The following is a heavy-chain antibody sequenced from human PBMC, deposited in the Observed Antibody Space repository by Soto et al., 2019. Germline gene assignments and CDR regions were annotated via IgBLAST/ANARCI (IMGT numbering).Heavy chain of an antibody. J-gene: IGHJ4*02. V-gene: IGHV3-48*01. D-gene: IGHD4-17*01. Sequence: PGGSLRLSCAASGFTFSSYSMNWVRQAPGKGLEWVSYISSSSSTIYYADSVKGRSTINPDTSKNQFSLQLNSVTPEDTAVYYCARLTTVTHFDYWGQGTLVTVSS. CDR1: GFTFSSYS. CDR2: ISSSSSTI. CDR3: ARLTTVTHFDY.